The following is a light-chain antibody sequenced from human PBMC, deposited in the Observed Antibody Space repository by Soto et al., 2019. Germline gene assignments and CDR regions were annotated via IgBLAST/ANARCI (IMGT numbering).Light chain of an antibody. CDR3: QQFGTSPLWT. J-gene: IGKJ1*01. Sequence: EIVLTQSPGTLSLSPGERATLSCRASQSVSSTFLAWFQQKPGQAPRLLIYGASSRATGIPDRFSGSGSGTDFTLTINRLEPEDFAVPYCQQFGTSPLWTFGQGTKVEIK. CDR2: GAS. V-gene: IGKV3-20*01. CDR1: QSVSSTF.